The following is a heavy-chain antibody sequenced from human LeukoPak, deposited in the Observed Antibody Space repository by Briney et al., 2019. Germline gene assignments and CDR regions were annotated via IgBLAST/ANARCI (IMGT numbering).Heavy chain of an antibody. Sequence: SETLSLTCAVSGGSISSGNWWSWVRQPPGKGLEWIGEIYHSGSTNYNPSLKSRVTISVDKSKNQFSLKLSSVTAADTAVYYCAREVFSTTRYAFDIWGQGTMVTVSS. CDR1: GGSISSGNW. J-gene: IGHJ3*02. CDR3: AREVFSTTRYAFDI. CDR2: IYHSGST. V-gene: IGHV4-4*02. D-gene: IGHD2-2*01.